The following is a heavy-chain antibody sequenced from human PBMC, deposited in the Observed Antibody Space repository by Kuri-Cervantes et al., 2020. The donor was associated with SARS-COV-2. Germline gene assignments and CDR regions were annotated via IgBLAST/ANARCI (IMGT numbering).Heavy chain of an antibody. J-gene: IGHJ4*02. CDR3: ARDPLTHFDY. V-gene: IGHV3-9*01. Sequence: SLKISCAASGFTFDDYAMHWVRQAPGKGLEWVSGISWNSGSIGYADSVKGRFTISRDNSKNTLYLQMNSLRAEDTAVYYCARDPLTHFDYWGQGTLVTVSS. CDR2: ISWNSGSI. D-gene: IGHD1-14*01. CDR1: GFTFDDYA.